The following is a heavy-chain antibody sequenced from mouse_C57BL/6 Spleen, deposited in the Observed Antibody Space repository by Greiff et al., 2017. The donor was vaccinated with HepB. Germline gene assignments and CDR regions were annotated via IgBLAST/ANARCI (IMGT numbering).Heavy chain of an antibody. CDR2: ISYDGSN. CDR3: AREDYDYEGY. D-gene: IGHD2-4*01. Sequence: EVQLQQSGPGLVKPSQSLSLTCSVTGYSITSGYYWNWIRQFPGNKLEWMGYISYDGSNNYNPSLKNRISITRDTSKNQFFLKLNSVTTEDTATYYCAREDYDYEGYWGQGTTLTVSS. CDR1: GYSITSGYY. J-gene: IGHJ2*01. V-gene: IGHV3-6*01.